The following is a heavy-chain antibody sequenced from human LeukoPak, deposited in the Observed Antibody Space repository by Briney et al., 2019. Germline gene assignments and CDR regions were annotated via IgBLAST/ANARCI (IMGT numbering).Heavy chain of an antibody. CDR3: ARDRFHIDSGGRNLYYYYGMDV. D-gene: IGHD2-15*01. Sequence: SETLSLTCTVSGGSISSYYWSWIRQPPGKGLEWIGYIYYSGSTNYNPSLKSRVTISVDTSKNQFSLKLSSVTAADTAVYYCARDRFHIDSGGRNLYYYYGMDVWGQGTTVTVPS. J-gene: IGHJ6*02. CDR1: GGSISSYY. V-gene: IGHV4-59*01. CDR2: IYYSGST.